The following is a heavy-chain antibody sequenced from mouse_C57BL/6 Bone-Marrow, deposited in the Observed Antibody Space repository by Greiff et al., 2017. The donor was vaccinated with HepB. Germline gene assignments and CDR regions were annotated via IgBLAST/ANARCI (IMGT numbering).Heavy chain of an antibody. Sequence: EVKLVESGEGLVKPGGSLKLSCAASGFTFSSYAMSWVRQTPEKRLEWVAYISSGGDYIYYADTVKGRFTISRDNARNTLYLQMSSLKSEDTAMYYCTRAEDYDKGFAYWGQGTLVTVSA. CDR2: ISSGGDYI. CDR3: TRAEDYDKGFAY. J-gene: IGHJ3*01. V-gene: IGHV5-9-1*02. CDR1: GFTFSSYA. D-gene: IGHD2-4*01.